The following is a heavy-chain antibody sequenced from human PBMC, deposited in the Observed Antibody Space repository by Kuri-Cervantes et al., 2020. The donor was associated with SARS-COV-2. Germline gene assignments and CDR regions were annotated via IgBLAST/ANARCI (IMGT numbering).Heavy chain of an antibody. D-gene: IGHD6-6*01. CDR3: ARVRDEYSSSSPLDY. CDR1: GGSISSGGYY. V-gene: IGHV4-31*03. CDR2: IYYSGST. Sequence: SETLSLTCTLSGGSISSGGYYWSWIRQHPGKGLEWIGYIYYSGSTYYNPSLKSRVTISVDTSKNQFSLKLSSVTAADTAVYYCARVRDEYSSSSPLDYWGQGTLVTVSS. J-gene: IGHJ4*02.